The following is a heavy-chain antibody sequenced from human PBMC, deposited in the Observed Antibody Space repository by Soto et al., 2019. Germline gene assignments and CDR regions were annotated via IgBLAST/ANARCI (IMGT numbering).Heavy chain of an antibody. CDR2: INHSGST. D-gene: IGHD6-25*01. CDR3: ARGRSARIYYYYYMDV. CDR1: GGSFSGYY. J-gene: IGHJ6*03. Sequence: SETLSLTCAVYGGSFSGYYWSWIRPPPGKGLEWIGEINHSGSTNYNPSLKSRVTISVDTSKNQFSLKLSSVTAADTAVYYCARGRSARIYYYYYMDVWGKGTTVTVSS. V-gene: IGHV4-34*01.